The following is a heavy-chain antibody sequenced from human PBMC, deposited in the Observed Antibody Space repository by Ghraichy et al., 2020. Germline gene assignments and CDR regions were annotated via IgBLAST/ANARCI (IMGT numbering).Heavy chain of an antibody. CDR1: GGSISSSSYY. D-gene: IGHD3-22*01. V-gene: IGHV4-39*01. CDR3: ARQFRDYDSSGYYTD. CDR2: IYYSGST. Sequence: SETLSLTCTVSGGSISSSSYYWGWIRQPPGKGLEWIGSIYYSGSTYYNPSLKSRVTISVDTSKNQFSLKLSSVTAADTAVYYCARQFRDYDSSGYYTDWGQGTLVTVSS. J-gene: IGHJ4*02.